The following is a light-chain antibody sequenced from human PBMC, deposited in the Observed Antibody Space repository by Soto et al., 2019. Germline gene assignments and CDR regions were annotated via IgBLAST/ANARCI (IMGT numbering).Light chain of an antibody. CDR2: GAS. CDR1: QSVSSSY. J-gene: IGKJ1*01. CDR3: QQYGSPPSWT. V-gene: IGKV3-20*01. Sequence: EIVLTQSPGTLSLSPEERATLSCRASQSVSSSYLAWYQQKPGLSPRILIYGASSRATGTPDRFSGSGSGTDFHLTISRLEPEDFGGYYCQQYGSPPSWTFGQGTKVQLK.